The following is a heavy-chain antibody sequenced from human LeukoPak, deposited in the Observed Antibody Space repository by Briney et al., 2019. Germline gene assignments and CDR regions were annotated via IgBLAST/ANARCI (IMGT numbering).Heavy chain of an antibody. CDR3: ARGGSSWDFAFDI. J-gene: IGHJ3*02. CDR2: LSYDGSDK. CDR1: RFIFSSYA. V-gene: IGHV3-30*04. Sequence: GGSLRLSCAASRFIFSSYAMHWVRQAPGKGLEWVAVLSYDGSDKYYADSVKGRFTISRDNSRNTLHLQMNSLRTEDTAMYYCARGGSSWDFAFDIWGQGTMVTVSS. D-gene: IGHD6-13*01.